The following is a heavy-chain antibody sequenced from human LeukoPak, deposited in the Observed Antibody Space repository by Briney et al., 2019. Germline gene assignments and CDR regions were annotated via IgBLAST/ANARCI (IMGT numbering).Heavy chain of an antibody. CDR3: ANDSEFEWFPN. V-gene: IGHV3-23*01. D-gene: IGHD3-9*01. CDR2: ISGSGGST. Sequence: GRSLRLSCAASGFTFSSYAMSWVRQAPGKGLEWVSAISGSGGSTYYADSVKGRFTISRDNSKNTLYLQMNSLRAEDTAVYYCANDSEFEWFPNWGQGTLVTVSS. J-gene: IGHJ4*02. CDR1: GFTFSSYA.